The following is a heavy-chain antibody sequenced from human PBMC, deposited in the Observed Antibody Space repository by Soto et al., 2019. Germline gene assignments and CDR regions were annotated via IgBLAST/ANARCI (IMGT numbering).Heavy chain of an antibody. D-gene: IGHD6-13*01. CDR3: ARGPPIAAAGTAYNWFDP. V-gene: IGHV1-69*13. CDR2: IIPIFGTA. Sequence: SVKVSCKASGGTFSSYAISWVRQAPGQGLEWMGGIIPIFGTANYAQKFQGRVTITADESTSTAYMELSSLRSEDTAVYYCARGPPIAAAGTAYNWFDPWGQGTLVTVSS. CDR1: GGTFSSYA. J-gene: IGHJ5*02.